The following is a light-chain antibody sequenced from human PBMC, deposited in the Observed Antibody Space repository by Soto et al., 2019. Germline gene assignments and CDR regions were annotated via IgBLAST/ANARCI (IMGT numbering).Light chain of an antibody. Sequence: DLPMPPSAACVCASVGDRVTITCRASQIISSWLAWYQQKPGKAPKLLIYKASNLQSGVPSRFSGSGSGTEFTLTISSLQPDDFATYYCQQYNTYSAFGQGTKV. CDR3: QQYNTYSA. CDR2: KAS. V-gene: IGKV1-5*03. J-gene: IGKJ1*01. CDR1: QIISSW.